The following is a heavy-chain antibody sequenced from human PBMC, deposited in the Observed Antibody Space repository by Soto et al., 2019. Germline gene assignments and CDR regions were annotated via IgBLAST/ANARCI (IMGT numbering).Heavy chain of an antibody. V-gene: IGHV1-3*04. CDR3: ARPLYGGDSPYDF. CDR2: IHTGSGNT. D-gene: IGHD2-21*02. Sequence: QVQLVQSGAEVKKPGASVRISCKSSGYTFSAYPIHWVRQAPGQGLEWMGRIHTGSGNTQYSQKTQGRVTITRAKSATTAFMELSSLSSEDTAVYYCARPLYGGDSPYDFWGQGTLVTVSS. J-gene: IGHJ4*02. CDR1: GYTFSAYP.